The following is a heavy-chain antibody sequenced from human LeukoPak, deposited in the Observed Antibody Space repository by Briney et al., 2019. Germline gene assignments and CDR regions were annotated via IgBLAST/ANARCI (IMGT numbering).Heavy chain of an antibody. V-gene: IGHV3-74*01. CDR3: GRGGNGIDI. J-gene: IGHJ3*02. CDR2: INSDESNT. Sequence: QPGGSLRLSCAASGFTFSHYLMHWVRQAPGKGLVWVSRINSDESNTNSYADSVKGRFIISRDNAKNTLYLQMNSLRAEDTAVYFCGRGGNGIDIWGQGTMVIVSS. D-gene: IGHD2-8*01. CDR1: GFTFSHYL.